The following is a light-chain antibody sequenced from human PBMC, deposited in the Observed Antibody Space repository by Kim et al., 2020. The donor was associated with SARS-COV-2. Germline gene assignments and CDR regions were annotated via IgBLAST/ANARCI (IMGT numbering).Light chain of an antibody. CDR2: EGS. V-gene: IGLV2-23*01. CDR1: SSDVGSYNL. Sequence: QSALTQPASVSGSPGQSITISCTGTSSDVGSYNLVSWYQQHPGKAPKLMIYEGSKRPSGVSNRFSGSKSGNTASLTISGLQAEDDADYYCCSYAGSRTGNVVFGGGTQLTVL. J-gene: IGLJ2*01. CDR3: CSYAGSRTGNVV.